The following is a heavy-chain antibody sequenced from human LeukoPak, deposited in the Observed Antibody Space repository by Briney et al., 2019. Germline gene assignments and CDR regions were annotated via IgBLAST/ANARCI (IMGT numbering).Heavy chain of an antibody. CDR1: GGTFSSYA. CDR3: ARIPPPGGCRFRELLGLTCYYYYYMDV. V-gene: IGHV1-69*04. CDR2: IIPILGIA. Sequence: ASVKISCKASGGTFSSYAISWVRQAPGQGLEWMGRIIPILGIANYAQKFQGRVTITADESTSTAYMELSSLRSEDTAVYYCARIPPPGGCRFRELLGLTCYYYYYMDVWGKGTTVTVSS. J-gene: IGHJ6*03. D-gene: IGHD3-10*01.